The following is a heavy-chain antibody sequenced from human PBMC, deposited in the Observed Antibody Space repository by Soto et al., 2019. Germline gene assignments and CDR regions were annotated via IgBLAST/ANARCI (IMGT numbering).Heavy chain of an antibody. V-gene: IGHV3-21*01. D-gene: IGHD3-22*01. CDR3: ARVPDSSAYCYYFEY. J-gene: IGHJ4*02. CDR1: GFTFSSYT. CDR2: ISSGSSLL. Sequence: PGGSLRLSCAASGFTFSSYTMHWVRQAPGKGLEWVSSISSGSSLLYYADSVRGRFTISRDNAKNSLYLQMNSLRADDTAVYYCARVPDSSAYCYYFEYWGKGTLVTVS.